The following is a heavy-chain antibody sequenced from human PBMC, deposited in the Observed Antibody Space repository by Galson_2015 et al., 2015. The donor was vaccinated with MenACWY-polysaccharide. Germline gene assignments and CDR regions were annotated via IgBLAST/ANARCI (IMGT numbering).Heavy chain of an antibody. CDR3: ARDPKQKVTTVPTGRFDY. D-gene: IGHD4-17*01. V-gene: IGHV3-7*03. Sequence: SLRLSCAASGFTFSNFWMSWVRQAPGKELEWVASIKQDGSEKYLVDPVKGRFTISRDNAENSLFLQMNSLRAEDTAVYYCARDPKQKVTTVPTGRFDYWGQGTLVTVSS. J-gene: IGHJ4*02. CDR2: IKQDGSEK. CDR1: GFTFSNFW.